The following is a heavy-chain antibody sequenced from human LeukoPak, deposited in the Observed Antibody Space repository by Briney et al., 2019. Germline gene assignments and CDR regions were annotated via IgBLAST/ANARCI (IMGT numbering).Heavy chain of an antibody. D-gene: IGHD3/OR15-3a*01. Sequence: GGSLRLSCAASGFTFSTYAMSWVRQAPGKGLEWVSAISGSGDRTYYADSVKGRFTISRDNSKNTLYLQMNSLRAEDAALYYCAKVFRDWDVIFYGWGQGTMVSVSS. CDR2: ISGSGDRT. V-gene: IGHV3-23*01. CDR3: AKVFRDWDVIFYG. J-gene: IGHJ3*01. CDR1: GFTFSTYA.